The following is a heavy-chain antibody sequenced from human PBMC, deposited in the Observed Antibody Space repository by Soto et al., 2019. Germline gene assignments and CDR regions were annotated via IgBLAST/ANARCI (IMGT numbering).Heavy chain of an antibody. V-gene: IGHV3-64*01. CDR1: GFTFSSYP. CDR2: ISSNGGGT. Sequence: GGSLRLSCAASGFTFSSYPMHWVRQAPGKGLEYVSAISSNGGGTYYANSVKGRFTISRDNSKNMLYLQMGSLRAEDMAVYYCARVYVDSSGYYYDYWGQGTLVTVSS. J-gene: IGHJ4*02. CDR3: ARVYVDSSGYYYDY. D-gene: IGHD3-22*01.